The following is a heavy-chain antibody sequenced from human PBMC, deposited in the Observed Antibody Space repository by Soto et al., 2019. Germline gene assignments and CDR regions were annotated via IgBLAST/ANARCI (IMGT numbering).Heavy chain of an antibody. V-gene: IGHV3-74*01. CDR1: GFTFSSYW. CDR3: ARLPNKSPQN. Sequence: EVQLVESGGGLVQPGGSLRLSCVASGFTFSSYWMHWVRQAPGKGLVWVSSISNDGSSIYADHVKGRFTISGDNAKNTLYLQMNSLRAYDTAVYYCARLPNKSPQNWGQGTLVIVSP. CDR2: ISNDGSS. J-gene: IGHJ1*01.